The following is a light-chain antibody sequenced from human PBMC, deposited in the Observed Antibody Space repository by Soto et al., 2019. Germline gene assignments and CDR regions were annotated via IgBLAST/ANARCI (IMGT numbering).Light chain of an antibody. CDR3: QQYNSYSQT. J-gene: IGKJ1*01. V-gene: IGKV1-9*01. Sequence: DIQLTQSPSFLSASVGDRVTITCRASQGISSNLAWYQQKPGKATKLLIYDASSLESGVPSRFSGSGSGTEFTLTISSLQPDDFTTYYCQQYNSYSQTFGQGTKVDIK. CDR1: QGISSN. CDR2: DAS.